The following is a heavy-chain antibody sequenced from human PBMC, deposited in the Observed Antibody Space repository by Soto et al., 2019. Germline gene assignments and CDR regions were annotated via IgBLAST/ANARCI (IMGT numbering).Heavy chain of an antibody. Sequence: GGTLRLSCAASGFTFSSYGMHWVRQGPGQGLGRVAVIWYDGSNKYYADSVKGRFTISRDNSKNTLYLQMNSLIAEDTAVYYCARDLTKYDCWNGYAPYGMDVWGQGTTVTGSS. CDR1: GFTFSSYG. D-gene: IGHD3-3*01. J-gene: IGHJ6*02. CDR2: IWYDGSNK. V-gene: IGHV3-33*01. CDR3: ARDLTKYDCWNGYAPYGMDV.